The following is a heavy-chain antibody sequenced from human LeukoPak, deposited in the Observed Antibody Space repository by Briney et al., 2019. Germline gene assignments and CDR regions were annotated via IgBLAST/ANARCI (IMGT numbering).Heavy chain of an antibody. CDR3: ARYVGYGDY. Sequence: GGSLRLSCAASGFTFSSYSMNWVRQAPGKGLEWVSYISSSSSTIYYAYSVKGRFIISRDNGKNSLYLQMNSVRGEDTAVYYCARYVGYGDYWGKGTLVSVS. J-gene: IGHJ4*02. CDR2: ISSSSSTI. CDR1: GFTFSSYS. D-gene: IGHD5-18*01. V-gene: IGHV3-48*01.